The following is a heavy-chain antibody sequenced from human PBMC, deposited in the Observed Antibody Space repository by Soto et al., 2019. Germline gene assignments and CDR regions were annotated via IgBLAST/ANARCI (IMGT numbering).Heavy chain of an antibody. J-gene: IGHJ6*02. D-gene: IGHD6-6*01. Sequence: PGGSLRLSCAASGFTFSSYSMDWVRQAPGKGLEWVSSISSSSSYIYYAGSVKGRFTISRDNAKNSLYLQMNSLRAEDTAVYYCARDREYSSSSVFYYYYGMDVWGQGTTVTVSS. CDR3: ARDREYSSSSVFYYYYGMDV. CDR2: ISSSSSYI. CDR1: GFTFSSYS. V-gene: IGHV3-21*01.